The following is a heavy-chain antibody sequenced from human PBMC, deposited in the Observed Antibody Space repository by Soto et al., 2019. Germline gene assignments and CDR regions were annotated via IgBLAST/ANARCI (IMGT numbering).Heavy chain of an antibody. Sequence: ASVKVSCKASGYTFRSYGISWVRQAPGQGLEWVGWISAYNGDTHYAPKFQDRITLTTETSTDTAYMELRSLGLDDTAVYYCARVATLYGMDVWGQGTTVPVSS. CDR2: ISAYNGDT. D-gene: IGHD2-15*01. J-gene: IGHJ6*02. V-gene: IGHV1-18*04. CDR3: ARVATLYGMDV. CDR1: GYTFRSYG.